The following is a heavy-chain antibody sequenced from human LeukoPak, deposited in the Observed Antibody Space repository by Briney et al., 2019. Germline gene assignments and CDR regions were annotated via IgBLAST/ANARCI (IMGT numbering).Heavy chain of an antibody. CDR2: MNPNSGNT. Sequence: ASVKVSCKASGYTLTSYDINWVRQATGQGLEWMGWMNPNSGNTGYAQKFQGRVTMTRNTSISTAYMELSSLRSEDTAVYYCARAAYYDFWSGYYTVRGAFDIWGQGTMVTVSS. CDR1: GYTLTSYD. CDR3: ARAAYYDFWSGYYTVRGAFDI. V-gene: IGHV1-8*01. D-gene: IGHD3-3*01. J-gene: IGHJ3*02.